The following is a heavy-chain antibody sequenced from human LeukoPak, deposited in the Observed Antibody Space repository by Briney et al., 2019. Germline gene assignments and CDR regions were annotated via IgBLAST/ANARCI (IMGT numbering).Heavy chain of an antibody. CDR3: TRESGPYCPFGY. V-gene: IGHV4-4*02. D-gene: IGHD1-26*01. CDR2: ISLTGRT. CDR1: GGSISSNW. Sequence: SGTLSLTCAVSGGSISSNWWSWVRQPPGQGLEWIGEISLTGRTNYNPSLIGRVIMSLDESRNQLSLTLTSVTAADTAMYYCTRESGPYCPFGYWGQGTLVVVPS. J-gene: IGHJ4*02.